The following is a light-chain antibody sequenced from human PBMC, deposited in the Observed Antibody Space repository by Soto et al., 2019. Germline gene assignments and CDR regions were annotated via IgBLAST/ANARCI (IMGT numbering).Light chain of an antibody. CDR1: NNDVGGHMY. CDR2: EID. V-gene: IGLV2-14*01. J-gene: IGLJ2*01. CDR3: SAYRRGIIV. Sequence: QSVLTPPASVSGSPGQSITISCTGTNNDVGGHMYVSWYQHQAGKVPKLIIYEIDNRPSGVSDRFSGSKSGNTASLTISGLQAEDEAAYYCSAYRRGIIVFGGGTKLTVL.